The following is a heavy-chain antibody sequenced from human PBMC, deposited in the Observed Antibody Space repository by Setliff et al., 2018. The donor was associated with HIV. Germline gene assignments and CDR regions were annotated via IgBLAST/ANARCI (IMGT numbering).Heavy chain of an antibody. Sequence: SETLSLTCTVSGGSINNYFWSWIRQTPGKGLQWIGLIYYTGIPTYNPSLEGRITMSVDRSKNQFSLRLTSVTAADTAMYYCARVSRLHPFDPWGQGTLVTVSS. V-gene: IGHV4-59*01. CDR3: ARVSRLHPFDP. J-gene: IGHJ5*02. D-gene: IGHD2-15*01. CDR1: GGSINNYF. CDR2: IYYTGIP.